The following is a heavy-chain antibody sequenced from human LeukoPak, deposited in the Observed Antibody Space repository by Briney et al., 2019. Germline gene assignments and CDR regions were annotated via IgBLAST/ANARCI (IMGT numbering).Heavy chain of an antibody. V-gene: IGHV3-30*02. CDR3: AKDTAHYYGSGSYDY. D-gene: IGHD3-10*01. CDR2: IRYDGSNK. Sequence: GGSLRLSCAASGFTFSSYEMNWVRQAPGKGLEWVAFIRYDGSNKYYADSVKGRFTISRDNPKNTLYLQMNSLRAEDTAVYYCAKDTAHYYGSGSYDYWGQGTLVTVSS. J-gene: IGHJ4*02. CDR1: GFTFSSYE.